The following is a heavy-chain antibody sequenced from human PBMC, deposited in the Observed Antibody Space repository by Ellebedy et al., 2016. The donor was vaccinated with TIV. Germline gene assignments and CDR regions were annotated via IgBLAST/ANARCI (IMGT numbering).Heavy chain of an antibody. V-gene: IGHV4-39*01. CDR2: IYYSGST. CDR3: ARHVGGGMDV. Sequence: GSLRLXXTVSGGSISSSSYYWGWIRQPPGKGLEWIGSIYYSGSTYYNPSLKSRVTISVDTSKNQFSLKLSSVTAADTAVYYCARHVGGGMDVWGQGTTVTVSS. J-gene: IGHJ6*02. D-gene: IGHD2-15*01. CDR1: GGSISSSSYY.